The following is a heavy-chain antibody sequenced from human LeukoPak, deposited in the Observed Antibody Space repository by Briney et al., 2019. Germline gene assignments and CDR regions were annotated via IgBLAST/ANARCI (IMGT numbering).Heavy chain of an antibody. V-gene: IGHV1-18*01. CDR2: ISAYNGNT. D-gene: IGHD2-15*01. CDR3: ARDVDCSGGSCYSEKYDY. J-gene: IGHJ4*02. Sequence: ASVKLSCKASGYTFTSYGISWVRQAPGQGLEWMGWISAYNGNTNYAQKLQGRVTMTTDTSTSTAYMELRSLRSDDTAVYYCARDVDCSGGSCYSEKYDYWGQGTLVTVSS. CDR1: GYTFTSYG.